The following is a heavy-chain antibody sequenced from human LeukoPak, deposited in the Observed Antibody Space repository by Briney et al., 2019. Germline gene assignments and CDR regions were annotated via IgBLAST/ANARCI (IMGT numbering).Heavy chain of an antibody. J-gene: IGHJ3*02. CDR3: ARFLRGATNALEI. CDR1: GGSISDYY. V-gene: IGHV4-59*13. CDR2: MSYNDGA. D-gene: IGHD1-26*01. Sequence: PSETLSPTCTISGGSISDYYWSWIRQPPGKGLEWVAYMSYNDGATYNPSLKSRVTMSLDTSRNQSSLKLISVTAADTAVYYCARFLRGATNALEIWGQGTMVTVSS.